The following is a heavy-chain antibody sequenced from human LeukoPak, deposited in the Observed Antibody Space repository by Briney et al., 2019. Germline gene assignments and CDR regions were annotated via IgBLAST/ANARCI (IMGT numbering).Heavy chain of an antibody. D-gene: IGHD3-10*01. J-gene: IGHJ4*02. CDR1: GFTFSSYA. CDR3: AKRGVPITMVRGSYY. Sequence: GGSLRLSCAASGFTFSSYAMSWVRQAPGKGLEWVSAISGSGGSTYYADSVKGRFTISRDNSKNTLYLQMNSLRAEDTAVYYCAKRGVPITMVRGSYYWGQGTLVTVSS. V-gene: IGHV3-23*01. CDR2: ISGSGGST.